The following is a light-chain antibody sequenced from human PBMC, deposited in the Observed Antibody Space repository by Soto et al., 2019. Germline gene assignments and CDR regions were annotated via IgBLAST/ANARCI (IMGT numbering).Light chain of an antibody. V-gene: IGKV1-39*01. CDR1: QSITNY. Sequence: IQMTQSPSSLSASVGDRVTITCRASQSITNYLYWYQQKTGKAPKFLLSAASSLQSGVPSRFSGSGSGTDFTLTISSLQPEDFATYYCQQSYSTQTFGEGTKVEIK. J-gene: IGKJ1*01. CDR3: QQSYSTQT. CDR2: AAS.